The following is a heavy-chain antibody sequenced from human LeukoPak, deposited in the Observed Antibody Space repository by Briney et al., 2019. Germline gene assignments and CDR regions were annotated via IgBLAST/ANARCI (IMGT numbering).Heavy chain of an antibody. D-gene: IGHD2-2*01. CDR1: GFTFSSYA. Sequence: GGSLRLSCAASGFTFSSYAMSWVRQAPGKGLEWVSTIGSSGGVTYYADSVKGRFTISRDNSKNTLYLQMNSLRAEDTAVYYCAKDGRGGDCTSASCTNWFGPWGQGTLVTVSS. CDR3: AKDGRGGDCTSASCTNWFGP. J-gene: IGHJ5*02. CDR2: IGSSGGVT. V-gene: IGHV3-23*01.